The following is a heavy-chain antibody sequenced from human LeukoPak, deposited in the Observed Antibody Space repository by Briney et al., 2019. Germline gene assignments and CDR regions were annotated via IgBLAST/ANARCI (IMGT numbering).Heavy chain of an antibody. Sequence: ETLSLTCAVYGGSFSGYYWSWIRQAPGKGLEWVSAISGSGGSTYYADAVKGRFTISRDNSKNTLYLQMNSLRAEDTAVYYCAKDSYYDSSGYLGYWGQGTLVTVSS. CDR3: AKDSYYDSSGYLGY. CDR2: ISGSGGST. V-gene: IGHV3-23*01. J-gene: IGHJ4*02. CDR1: GGSFSGYY. D-gene: IGHD3-22*01.